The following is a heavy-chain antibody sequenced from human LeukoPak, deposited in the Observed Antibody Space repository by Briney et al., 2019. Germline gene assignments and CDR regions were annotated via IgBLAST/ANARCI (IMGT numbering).Heavy chain of an antibody. CDR1: GYTFSSYD. J-gene: IGHJ4*02. D-gene: IGHD2-21*02. CDR3: ARGCGVDCYHYFDY. V-gene: IGHV1-18*01. CDR2: ISAYDGNA. Sequence: ASVKVSCKASGYTFSSYDISWVRQAPGQGLEWMGWISAYDGNANYAQKLQGRVTITTDTSTSTAYMELRSLRSDDTAVYYCARGCGVDCYHYFDYWGQGTLVTVSS.